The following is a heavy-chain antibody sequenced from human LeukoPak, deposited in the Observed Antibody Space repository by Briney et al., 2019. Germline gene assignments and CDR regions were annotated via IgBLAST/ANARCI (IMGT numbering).Heavy chain of an antibody. CDR1: GFTFSSYG. Sequence: GGSLRLSCAASGFTFSSYGMHWVRQAPGKGLEWVALIRYDGSNKYYTDSVKGRLTISRDNSKNTLYLQMNSLRAEDTAIYYCAREGPRGNSQFDYWGQGTLVTVSS. V-gene: IGHV3-33*01. D-gene: IGHD2/OR15-2a*01. J-gene: IGHJ4*02. CDR3: AREGPRGNSQFDY. CDR2: IRYDGSNK.